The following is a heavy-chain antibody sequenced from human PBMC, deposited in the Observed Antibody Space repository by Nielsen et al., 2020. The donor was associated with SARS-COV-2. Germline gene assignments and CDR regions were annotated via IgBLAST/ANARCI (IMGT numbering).Heavy chain of an antibody. D-gene: IGHD6-13*01. CDR1: GFTFSSYW. V-gene: IGHV3-7*03. CDR2: IKQDGSEK. Sequence: GGSLRLFCAASGFTFSSYWMSWVRQAPGKGLEWVANIKQDGSEKYYVDSVKGRFTISRDNAKNSLYLQMNSLRAEDTAVYYCARDWRIGAAAGEGFDYWGQGTLVTVSS. CDR3: ARDWRIGAAAGEGFDY. J-gene: IGHJ4*02.